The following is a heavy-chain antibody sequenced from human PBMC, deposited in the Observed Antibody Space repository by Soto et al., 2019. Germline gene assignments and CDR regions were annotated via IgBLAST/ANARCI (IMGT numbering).Heavy chain of an antibody. Sequence: PGGSLRLSCAASGFTFSNAWMSWVRQAPGKGLEWVGRIKSKTDGGTTDYAAPVKGRFTISRDDSKNTLYLQMNSLKTEDTAVYYCTIDRPWPGHDAFDIWGQGTMVTVSS. CDR3: TIDRPWPGHDAFDI. CDR2: IKSKTDGGTT. CDR1: GFTFSNAW. J-gene: IGHJ3*02. V-gene: IGHV3-15*01. D-gene: IGHD3-10*01.